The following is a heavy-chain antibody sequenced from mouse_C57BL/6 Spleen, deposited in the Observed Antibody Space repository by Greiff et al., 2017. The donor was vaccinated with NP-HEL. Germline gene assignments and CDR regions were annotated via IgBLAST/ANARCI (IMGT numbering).Heavy chain of an antibody. CDR2: ISSGSSTI. CDR3: ARPVSTMVTTGVFDV. V-gene: IGHV5-17*01. J-gene: IGHJ1*03. D-gene: IGHD2-2*01. CDR1: GFTFSDYG. Sequence: EVKLVESGGGLVKPGGSLKLSCAASGFTFSDYGMHWVRQAPEKGLEWVAYISSGSSTIYYADTVKGRFTISRDNAKNTLFLQMTSLRSEDTAMYYCARPVSTMVTTGVFDVWGTGTTVTVSS.